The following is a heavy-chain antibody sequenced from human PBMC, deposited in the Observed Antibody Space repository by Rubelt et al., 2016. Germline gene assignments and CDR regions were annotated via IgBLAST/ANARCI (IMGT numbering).Heavy chain of an antibody. CDR2: ISWNSGSM. D-gene: IGHD4-17*01. V-gene: IGHV3-9*01. Sequence: QLVESGGGLVQPGRSLRLSCTASGFAFNDYAMHWVRQAPGKGLEWVSGISWNSGSMAYADSVKGRFTISSDNARSSLHLQMNSLRAEDTAVYSCARDITVTSLRGRSVDYAMDGWGQGTTVTVSS. J-gene: IGHJ6*02. CDR3: ARDITVTSLRGRSVDYAMDG. CDR1: GFAFNDYA.